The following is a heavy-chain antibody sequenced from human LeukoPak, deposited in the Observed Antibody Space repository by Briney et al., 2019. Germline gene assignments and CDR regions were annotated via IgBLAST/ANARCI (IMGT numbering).Heavy chain of an antibody. D-gene: IGHD3-22*01. CDR3: ARDLYFHDSSGYYYGVDY. Sequence: PGGSLRLSCAASGFIFSRYGLHWVRQAPGKGLEWVAAIWYDGSNKYYADSVKGRFTISRDNFRNTLYLEMNSLRAEDTAVYYCARDLYFHDSSGYYYGVDYWGQGTLVTVSS. CDR2: IWYDGSNK. CDR1: GFIFSRYG. V-gene: IGHV3-33*01. J-gene: IGHJ4*02.